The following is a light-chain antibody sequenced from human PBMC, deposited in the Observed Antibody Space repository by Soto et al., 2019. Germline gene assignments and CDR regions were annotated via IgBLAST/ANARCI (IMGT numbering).Light chain of an antibody. CDR1: SSNIESNT. V-gene: IGLV1-44*01. CDR3: AALDDSLHGWV. CDR2: RTD. J-gene: IGLJ3*02. Sequence: QSVLTQPPSASGTPGRRVTIACSGSSSNIESNTVNWFQQVPGTAPKLLISRTDQRPSGVPDRFSGSRSGTSASLAISGLRSEDEADYYCAALDDSLHGWVFGGGTKVTVL.